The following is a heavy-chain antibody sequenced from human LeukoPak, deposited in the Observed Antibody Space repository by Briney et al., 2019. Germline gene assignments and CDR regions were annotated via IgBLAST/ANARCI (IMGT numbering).Heavy chain of an antibody. CDR1: GYTFTKSY. CDR3: ARIRDGYNDAYDI. D-gene: IGHD5-24*01. J-gene: IGHJ3*02. V-gene: IGHV1-46*01. Sequence: ASVKVSCKASGYTFTKSYIHWVRQAPGQRLEWMGLINPGGDNTDYAQNFQGRLTMTSDTSARTVYMELSSLTSEDTAVYYCARIRDGYNDAYDIWGQGTVVTVPS. CDR2: INPGGDNT.